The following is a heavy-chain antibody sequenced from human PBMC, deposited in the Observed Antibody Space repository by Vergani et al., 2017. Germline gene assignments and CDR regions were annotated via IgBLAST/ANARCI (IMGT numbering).Heavy chain of an antibody. CDR1: GFTFSSDA. CDR2: INRGSTT. D-gene: IGHD6-6*01. J-gene: IGHJ2*01. Sequence: EVQLLESGGGLVQPGGSLRVSCAASGFTFSSDAMSWVRQAPGKGLEWVSAINRGSTTYYADSVKGRFTISRDNSKNTLYLQMNSLRAEDTAVYYCARDDSSSHRKYWYFDLWGRGTLVTVSS. V-gene: IGHV3-23*01. CDR3: ARDDSSSHRKYWYFDL.